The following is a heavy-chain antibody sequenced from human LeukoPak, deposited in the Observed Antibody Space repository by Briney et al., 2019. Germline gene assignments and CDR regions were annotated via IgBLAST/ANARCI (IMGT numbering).Heavy chain of an antibody. V-gene: IGHV4-38-2*02. CDR3: ARDPRGYSGYDEIDY. CDR2: MYHSGDT. D-gene: IGHD5-12*01. Sequence: SETLSLTCTVSGYSVSSGYYWGWIRQPPGKGLEWIGSMYHSGDTYYNPSLKSRVTISVDTSKNQLSLKLSSVTAADTAVYYCARDPRGYSGYDEIDYWGQGTLVTVSS. CDR1: GYSVSSGYY. J-gene: IGHJ4*02.